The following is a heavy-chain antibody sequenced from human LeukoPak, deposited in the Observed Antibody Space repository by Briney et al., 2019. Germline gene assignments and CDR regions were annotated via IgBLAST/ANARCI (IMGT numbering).Heavy chain of an antibody. Sequence: PGGSLRLSCAASGFTFSNAWMTWVRQAPGKGLEWVGRIKSNTDGGTIDYAAPVKGRFTISRDDSKNTLYLQMNSLKTEDTAVYYCIAPLPLSRYGSGRPYGMDVWGQGTTVTVSS. CDR1: GFTFSNAW. CDR2: IKSNTDGGTI. V-gene: IGHV3-15*01. D-gene: IGHD3-10*01. CDR3: IAPLPLSRYGSGRPYGMDV. J-gene: IGHJ6*02.